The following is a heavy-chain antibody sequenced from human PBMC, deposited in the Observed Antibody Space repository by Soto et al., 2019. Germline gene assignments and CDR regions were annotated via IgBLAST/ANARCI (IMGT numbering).Heavy chain of an antibody. CDR1: GGSINTFY. CDR3: AREGSYSAYNFAHGIQLWSFDF. Sequence: SETLSLTCTVSGGSINTFYWSWVRQPAGKGLEWIGRIFSSGSTSFNPSLESRVAMSVDTSKNHFSLNLSSVTAAGMAVYYCAREGSYSAYNFAHGIQLWSFDFWGQGALVTVSS. J-gene: IGHJ4*02. D-gene: IGHD5-12*01. CDR2: IFSSGST. V-gene: IGHV4-4*07.